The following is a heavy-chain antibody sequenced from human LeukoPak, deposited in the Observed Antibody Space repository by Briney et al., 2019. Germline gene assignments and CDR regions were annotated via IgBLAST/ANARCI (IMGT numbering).Heavy chain of an antibody. CDR3: ARRYCSGGSCYKVGLGYFDY. V-gene: IGHV4-34*01. D-gene: IGHD2-15*01. CDR1: GVSFSGYS. J-gene: IGHJ4*02. Sequence: PSETLSLSCALYGVSFSGYSWSWIRQPPGKGLESIGEINHSGSTNYHTSLKSRVTISVDTSKNQFSLKLSAVTAADTAVYYCARRYCSGGSCYKVGLGYFDYWGQGTLVTVSS. CDR2: INHSGST.